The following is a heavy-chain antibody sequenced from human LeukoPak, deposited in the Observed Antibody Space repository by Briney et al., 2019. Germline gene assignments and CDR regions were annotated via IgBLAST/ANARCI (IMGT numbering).Heavy chain of an antibody. Sequence: SVKVSCKASGGTFSSHAISWVRQAPGQGLERMGGIVPIFGTANYAQKFQGRVTITADESTSTAYMELSSLRSEDTAVYYCAREYSERRGYWGNWFDPWGQGTLVTVSS. CDR3: AREYSERRGYWGNWFDP. J-gene: IGHJ5*02. CDR2: IVPIFGTA. CDR1: GGTFSSHA. V-gene: IGHV1-69*13. D-gene: IGHD2-21*02.